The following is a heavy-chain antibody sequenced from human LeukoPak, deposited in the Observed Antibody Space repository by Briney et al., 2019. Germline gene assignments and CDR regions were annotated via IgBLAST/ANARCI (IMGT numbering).Heavy chain of an antibody. Sequence: GGSLRLSCAASGFTFSSYSMNCVRQAPGKGLECVSSISSSSSYIYYADSVKGRFTISRDNAKNSLYLQMTSLRAEDTAVYYCARAIGYSYGFDYWGQGTLVTVSS. V-gene: IGHV3-21*01. CDR2: ISSSSSYI. J-gene: IGHJ4*02. CDR3: ARAIGYSYGFDY. D-gene: IGHD5-18*01. CDR1: GFTFSSYS.